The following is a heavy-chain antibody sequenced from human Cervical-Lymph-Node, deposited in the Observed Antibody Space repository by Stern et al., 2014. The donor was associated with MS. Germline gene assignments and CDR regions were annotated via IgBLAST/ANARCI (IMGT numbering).Heavy chain of an antibody. V-gene: IGHV1-69*06. CDR1: GDTFSSYA. CDR3: ARGGGLVGYFDY. CDR2: ITPVFGTT. D-gene: IGHD1-26*01. J-gene: IGHJ4*02. Sequence: VQLVKSGAEVKKPGSSVKASCKASGDTFSSYAINWVRQVPGQGLDWMGGITPVFGTTIYAQKFQGRVTITADKSTNTAYMELMTLRSEDTAVYYCARGGGLVGYFDYWGQGTLVSVSS.